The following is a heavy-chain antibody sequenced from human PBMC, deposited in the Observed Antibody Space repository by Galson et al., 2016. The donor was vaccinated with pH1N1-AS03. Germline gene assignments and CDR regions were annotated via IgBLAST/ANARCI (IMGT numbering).Heavy chain of an antibody. D-gene: IGHD3-16*01. CDR2: INQDGSGR. V-gene: IGHV3-7*01. Sequence: SLRLSCAASGFAFSTYWVTWVRQGPGKGLEWVANINQDGSGRYYVDSVKGRFTISRDNADISLFLQMNSLRAEDTAVYYCAKYYRVSYIDSWGQGTLVTVSS. CDR1: GFAFSTYW. J-gene: IGHJ4*02. CDR3: AKYYRVSYIDS.